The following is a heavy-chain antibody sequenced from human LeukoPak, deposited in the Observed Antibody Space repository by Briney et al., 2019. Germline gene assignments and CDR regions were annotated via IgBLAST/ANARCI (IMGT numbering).Heavy chain of an antibody. CDR3: ARDPSSLGYFDY. Sequence: GGSLRLSCAASGFTFSSYGIHWARQAPGKGLEWVALIWYSGSNRYYVDSEKGRFTISRDNSKKTVYLQMNSLTADDPAVYHCARDPSSLGYFDYWGQATLVTVAS. D-gene: IGHD3-16*02. CDR1: GFTFSSYG. J-gene: IGHJ4*02. V-gene: IGHV3-33*01. CDR2: IWYSGSNR.